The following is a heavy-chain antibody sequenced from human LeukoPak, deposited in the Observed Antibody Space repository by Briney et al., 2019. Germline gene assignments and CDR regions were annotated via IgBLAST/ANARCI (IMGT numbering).Heavy chain of an antibody. CDR2: FSSSGGT. J-gene: IGHJ6*03. CDR1: GGSLSYYY. V-gene: IGHV4-59*01. CDR3: AKGSYCSGGDCYGYYMDV. Sequence: PSQTLSLTCTVSGGSLSYYYWSWIRQPPGKGLEWIRYFSSSGGTNYNPSLKSRLTSSVDTSKNQVSLNLRSVTAADAAVYYCAKGSYCSGGDCYGYYMDVWGKGTTVAVSS. D-gene: IGHD2-15*01.